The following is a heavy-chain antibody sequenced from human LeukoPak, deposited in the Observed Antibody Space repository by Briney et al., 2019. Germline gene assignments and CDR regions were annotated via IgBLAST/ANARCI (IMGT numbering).Heavy chain of an antibody. J-gene: IGHJ4*02. Sequence: GGSLRLSCAASGFTFSNSAMNWVRQAPGKGLEWVSAIRGSGGDTYYADSVKGRLTISRDNSKNTLYLQMSSLRAEDTAVYYCAKSASGSYFDYWGQGTLVTVSS. V-gene: IGHV3-23*01. CDR1: GFTFSNSA. D-gene: IGHD3-10*01. CDR2: IRGSGGDT. CDR3: AKSASGSYFDY.